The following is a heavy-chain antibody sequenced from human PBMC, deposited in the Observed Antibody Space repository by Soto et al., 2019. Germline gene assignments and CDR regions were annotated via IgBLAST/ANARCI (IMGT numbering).Heavy chain of an antibody. D-gene: IGHD1-26*01. J-gene: IGHJ4*02. CDR2: ISGSGGST. V-gene: IGHV3-23*01. CDR1: GFTFSSYA. Sequence: EVQLLESGGGLVQPGGSLRLSCAASGFTFSSYAMRWVRQAPGKGLEWVSAISGSGGSTYYADSVKGRFTISRDNSKNSLYLLMNSLSSADTAVYYCPRRGSGSYYDYWGQGTLVTVSS. CDR3: PRRGSGSYYDY.